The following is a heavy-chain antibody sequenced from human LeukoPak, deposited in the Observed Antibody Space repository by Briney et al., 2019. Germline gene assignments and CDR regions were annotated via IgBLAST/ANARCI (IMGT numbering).Heavy chain of an antibody. V-gene: IGHV3-30*02. J-gene: IGHJ3*02. CDR2: IRYDGSNK. CDR1: GFTLSSYG. D-gene: IGHD3-10*01. CDR3: AKGGSYYGSGNRAYAFDI. Sequence: PGGSLRLSCAASGFTLSSYGMHWVRQAPGKGLEWVAFIRYDGSNKYYADSVKGRFTISRDNSKNTLYLQMNSLRAEDTAVYYCAKGGSYYGSGNRAYAFDIWGQGTMVTVSS.